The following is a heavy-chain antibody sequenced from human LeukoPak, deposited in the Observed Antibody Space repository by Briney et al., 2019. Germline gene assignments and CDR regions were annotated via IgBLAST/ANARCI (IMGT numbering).Heavy chain of an antibody. D-gene: IGHD2-15*01. CDR1: GYTFNSYY. Sequence: ASVKVSCKASGYTFNSYYMHWVRQAPEQGLEWMGIINPSGGSTRYAQKFQGRVTMTRDTSTSTLYMELNSLRSEDTAVHYCTRAAADNWFDPWGQGTLVTVSS. CDR2: INPSGGST. V-gene: IGHV1-46*02. CDR3: TRAAADNWFDP. J-gene: IGHJ5*02.